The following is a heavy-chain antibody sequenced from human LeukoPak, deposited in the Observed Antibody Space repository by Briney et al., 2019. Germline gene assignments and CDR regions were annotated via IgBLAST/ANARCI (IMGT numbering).Heavy chain of an antibody. V-gene: IGHV4-59*01. CDR3: ATLGTWLA. J-gene: IGHJ5*02. CDR2: ISYSGST. D-gene: IGHD6-19*01. CDR1: GGSISGYY. Sequence: PSETLSLTCTVSGGSISGYYWSWIRQPPGKGLEWVGYISYSGSTNYKPSLKSRVTISVDTSKNQFSLKLSSVTAADTAVYYCATLGTWLAWGQGTLVTVSS.